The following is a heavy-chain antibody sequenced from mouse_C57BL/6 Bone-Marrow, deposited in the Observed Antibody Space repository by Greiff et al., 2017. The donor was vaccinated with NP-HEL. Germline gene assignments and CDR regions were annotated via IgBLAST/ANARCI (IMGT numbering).Heavy chain of an antibody. V-gene: IGHV1-15*01. CDR1: GYTFTDYE. CDR2: IDPETGGT. Sequence: QVQLKESGAELVRPGASVTLSCKASGYTFTDYEMHWVKQTPVHGLEWIGAIDPETGGTAYNQKFKGKAILTADKSSSTAYMELRSLTSEDSAVYYCTREDFWGYWGQGTTLTVSS. CDR3: TREDFWGY. J-gene: IGHJ2*01.